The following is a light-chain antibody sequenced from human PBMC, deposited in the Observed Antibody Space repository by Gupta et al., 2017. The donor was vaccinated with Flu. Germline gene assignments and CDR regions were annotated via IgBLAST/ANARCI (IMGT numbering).Light chain of an antibody. CDR2: EVN. CDR3: TSYTSSITYV. J-gene: IGLJ1*01. CDR1: SSDVGGYDY. V-gene: IGLV2-14*01. Sequence: QSALTQPASVSGPPGQSTTIFCTATSSDVGGYDYVSWYQQYPGKAPKLMIYEVNYRPSGVSNRFSGSKSGNTASLTISGLQAEDEADYYCTSYTSSITYVFGTGTKVTVL.